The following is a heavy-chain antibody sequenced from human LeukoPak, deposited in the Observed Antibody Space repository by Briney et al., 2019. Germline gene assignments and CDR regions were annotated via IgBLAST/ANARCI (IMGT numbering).Heavy chain of an antibody. V-gene: IGHV1-8*01. CDR1: GYTFTSYD. CDR3: ARDRGYSGYDFDY. Sequence: ASVKVSCKASGYTFTSYDINWVRQATGRGLEWMGWMNPNSGNTGYAQKLQGRVTMTTDTSTSTAYMELRSLRSDDTAVYYCARDRGYSGYDFDYWGQGTLVTVSS. CDR2: MNPNSGNT. J-gene: IGHJ4*02. D-gene: IGHD5-12*01.